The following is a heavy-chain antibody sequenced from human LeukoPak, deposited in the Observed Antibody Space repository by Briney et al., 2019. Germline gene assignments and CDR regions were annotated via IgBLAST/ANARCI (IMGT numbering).Heavy chain of an antibody. V-gene: IGHV1-2*02. CDR1: GYTFTGYY. J-gene: IGHJ4*02. D-gene: IGHD4-11*01. CDR2: INPNSGGT. Sequence: ASVKVSCKASGYTFTGYYMHWVRQAPGQGLEWMGWINPNSGGTNYAQKFQGRVTMTRDTSISTAYMELSRLRSDDTAVYYCARDQFAIMVTTGDLAYWGQGTLVTVSS. CDR3: ARDQFAIMVTTGDLAY.